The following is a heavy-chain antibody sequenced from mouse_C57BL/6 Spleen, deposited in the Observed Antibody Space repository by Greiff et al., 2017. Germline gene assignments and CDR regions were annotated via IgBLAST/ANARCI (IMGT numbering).Heavy chain of an antibody. D-gene: IGHD1-1*01. CDR3: ARGGIYYGSTFDY. Sequence: EVKLQESGPELVKPGASVKMSCKASGYTFTDYNMHWVKQSHGKSLEWIGYINPNNGGTSYNQKFKGKATLTVNKSSSTAYMELRSLTSEDSAVYYCARGGIYYGSTFDYWGQGTTLTVSS. V-gene: IGHV1-22*01. CDR1: GYTFTDYN. J-gene: IGHJ2*01. CDR2: INPNNGGT.